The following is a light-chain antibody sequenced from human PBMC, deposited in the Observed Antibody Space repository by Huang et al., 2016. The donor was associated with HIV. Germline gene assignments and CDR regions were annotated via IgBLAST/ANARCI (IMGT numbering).Light chain of an antibody. Sequence: EVLMTQSPDILSVSPGDRDTFSCRASQNVGSNLAWYQQRPGQAPRLLMYASSTRATGGPARFSGGGSGTEFTLTISRLQSEDFATYYCQQYNTWPPWAFGQGTTVEI. V-gene: IGKV3-15*01. CDR3: QQYNTWPPWA. J-gene: IGKJ1*01. CDR2: ASS. CDR1: QNVGSN.